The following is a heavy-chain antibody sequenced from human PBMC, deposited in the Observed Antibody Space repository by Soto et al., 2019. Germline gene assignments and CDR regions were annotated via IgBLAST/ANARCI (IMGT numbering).Heavy chain of an antibody. CDR3: ARVLSKYCSGGDCYYYYGMDV. CDR2: IFYSGST. Sequence: SETLSLTCTVSGGSISSGDYYWSWIRQPPGKGLEWIGYIFYSGSTYYNPSLKSRVTISVHTSKNQFSLKLSSVIAADTAVYYCARVLSKYCSGGDCYYYYGMDVWGQGTTVTVSS. D-gene: IGHD2-21*02. J-gene: IGHJ6*02. V-gene: IGHV4-30-4*01. CDR1: GGSISSGDYY.